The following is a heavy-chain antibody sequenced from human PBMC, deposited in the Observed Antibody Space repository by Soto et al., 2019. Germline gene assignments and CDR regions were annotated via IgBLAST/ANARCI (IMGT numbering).Heavy chain of an antibody. D-gene: IGHD3-3*01. CDR2: IKPKTDLGPTT. J-gene: IGHJ4*02. CDR1: GFVVTNAW. V-gene: IGHV3-15*01. Sequence: GGSLRLSCAASGFVVTNAWLSWVRQAPGKGLEWVGRIKPKTDLGPTTEYAASVKGRFTLSKDDSTDMVYLQMNSLKIEDTAVYYCTTAGQWYFWTAYYFEHWGQGTPVTVSS. CDR3: TTAGQWYFWTAYYFEH.